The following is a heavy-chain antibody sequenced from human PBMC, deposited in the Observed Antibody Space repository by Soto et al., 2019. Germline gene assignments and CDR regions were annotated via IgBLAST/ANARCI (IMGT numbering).Heavy chain of an antibody. J-gene: IGHJ3*02. CDR3: ANLEGRYYPSTDAFDI. V-gene: IGHV3-23*01. Sequence: EVQLLESGGGLVQPGGSLRLSCAASGFTFSSYAMSWVRQAPGKGLEWVSAISGSGGSTYYADSVKGRFTISRDNSKNTLYLQMNSLRAEDTAVYYCANLEGRYYPSTDAFDIWGQGTMVTVSS. CDR2: ISGSGGST. CDR1: GFTFSSYA. D-gene: IGHD1-26*01.